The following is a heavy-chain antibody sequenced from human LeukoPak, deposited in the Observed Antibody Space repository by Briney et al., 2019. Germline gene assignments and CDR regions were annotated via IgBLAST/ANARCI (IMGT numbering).Heavy chain of an antibody. D-gene: IGHD3-10*01. CDR1: GYTFTSYG. V-gene: IGHV1-18*01. J-gene: IGHJ4*02. Sequence: GASVKVSCKASGYTFTSYGISRVRQAPGQGLEWMGWISAYNGNTNYAQKLQGRVTMTTDTSTSTAYMELRSLRSDDTAVDYCARDRPHYYGSGIYPNYWGREPRVTVSS. CDR2: ISAYNGNT. CDR3: ARDRPHYYGSGIYPNY.